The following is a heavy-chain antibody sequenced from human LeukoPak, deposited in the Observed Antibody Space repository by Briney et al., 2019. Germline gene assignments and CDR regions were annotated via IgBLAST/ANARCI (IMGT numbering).Heavy chain of an antibody. Sequence: GASVKVSCKASGYTFTSYDINWVRQATGQGLEWMGWMNPNSGNTGYAQKLQGRGTITTNTSISTDYMELSSLRSEDTAVYYCARANKYSYGTLFSHASFDYWGQGTLVTVSS. CDR1: GYTFTSYD. CDR3: ARANKYSYGTLFSHASFDY. V-gene: IGHV1-8*03. CDR2: MNPNSGNT. D-gene: IGHD5-18*01. J-gene: IGHJ4*02.